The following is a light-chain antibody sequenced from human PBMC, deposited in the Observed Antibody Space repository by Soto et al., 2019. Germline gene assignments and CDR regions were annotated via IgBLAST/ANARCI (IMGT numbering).Light chain of an antibody. CDR1: SSDVGGYEF. V-gene: IGLV2-14*01. CDR2: DVS. J-gene: IGLJ1*01. Sequence: QSALTXPASVSGSPGQSITISCTGTSSDVGGYEFVSWYQQHPDNAPKLIIYDVSDRPSGESSRFSGSKSANTASLTISGLQAEDEADYYCSSYTSSGTYVFGTGTKVTVL. CDR3: SSYTSSGTYV.